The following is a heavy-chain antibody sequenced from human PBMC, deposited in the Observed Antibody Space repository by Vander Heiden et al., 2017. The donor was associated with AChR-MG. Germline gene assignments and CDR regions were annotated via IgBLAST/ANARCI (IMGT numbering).Heavy chain of an antibody. D-gene: IGHD3-22*01. CDR3: ARARSRSGYYPQPDY. J-gene: IGHJ4*02. CDR1: GLTVSSNY. CDR2: IYSGGST. V-gene: IGHV3-53*02. Sequence: EVQLVETGGGLIQPGGSLRLSCAASGLTVSSNYMSWVRQAPGKGLEWVSVIYSGGSTYYADSVKGRFTISRDNSKNTLYLQMNSLRAEDTAVYYCARARSRSGYYPQPDYWGQGTLVTVSS.